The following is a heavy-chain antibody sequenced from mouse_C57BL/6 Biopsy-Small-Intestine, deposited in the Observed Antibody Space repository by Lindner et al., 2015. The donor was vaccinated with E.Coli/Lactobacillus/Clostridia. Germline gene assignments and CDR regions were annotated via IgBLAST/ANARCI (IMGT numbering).Heavy chain of an antibody. J-gene: IGHJ3*01. Sequence: VQLQESGAELMKPGASVKLSCTASGFNIKDYYLHWVKQRTEQGLEWIGRIDPEDGETIYAPKFQDKATVTADTSSNTAYLQLSSLTSEDTAVYYCTSAFAYWGQGTLVTVSA. CDR1: GFNIKDYY. CDR3: TSAFAY. CDR2: IDPEDGET. V-gene: IGHV14-2*01.